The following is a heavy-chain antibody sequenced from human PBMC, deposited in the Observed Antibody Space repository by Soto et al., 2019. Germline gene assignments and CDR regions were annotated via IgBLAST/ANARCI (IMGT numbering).Heavy chain of an antibody. D-gene: IGHD2-15*01. Sequence: GGSLRLSCAASGFTFSSYWMHWVRQAPGKGLVWVSRINSDGSSTSYADSVKGQFTISRDNAKNTLYLQMNSLRAEDTAVYYCASYCSGGSCYSRGDAFDIWGQGTMVTVSS. CDR1: GFTFSSYW. CDR3: ASYCSGGSCYSRGDAFDI. J-gene: IGHJ3*02. CDR2: INSDGSST. V-gene: IGHV3-74*01.